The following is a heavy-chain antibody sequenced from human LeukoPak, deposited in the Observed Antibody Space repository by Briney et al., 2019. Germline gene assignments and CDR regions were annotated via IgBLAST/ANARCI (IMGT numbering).Heavy chain of an antibody. V-gene: IGHV4-59*01. J-gene: IGHJ3*02. CDR2: IYYSGST. D-gene: IGHD6-13*01. Sequence: PSETLSLTCTVSGGSISSYYWSWIRQPPGKGLEWIGYIYYSGSTNYNPSLKSRVTISVDTSKNQFSLKLSSVTAADTAVYYCARGGQQQLVPDDAFDIWGQGTMVTVSS. CDR3: ARGGQQQLVPDDAFDI. CDR1: GGSISSYY.